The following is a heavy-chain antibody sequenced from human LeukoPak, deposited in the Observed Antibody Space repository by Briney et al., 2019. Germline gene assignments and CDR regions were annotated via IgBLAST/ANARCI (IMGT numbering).Heavy chain of an antibody. Sequence: ASVKVSCKASGYTFSGYYIHWVPQAPGQGLSWMERINPNSGGTNYAQKFQGSVTMTRDTSISTAHMELSRLRSDDTAVYYCASVGDYDSSYGYWGQGTLVTVSS. D-gene: IGHD2-21*02. J-gene: IGHJ4*02. CDR2: INPNSGGT. V-gene: IGHV1-2*06. CDR1: GYTFSGYY. CDR3: ASVGDYDSSYGY.